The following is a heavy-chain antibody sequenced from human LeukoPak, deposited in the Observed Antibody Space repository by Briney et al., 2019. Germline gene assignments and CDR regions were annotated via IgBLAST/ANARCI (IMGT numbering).Heavy chain of an antibody. Sequence: SETLSLTCAVYGGSFSGYYWSWIRQPPGKGLEWIGEINHSGSTNYNPSLKCRVTISVDTSKNQFSLKLSSVTAADTAVYYCARATYYDFWSGYELDYWGQGTLVTVSS. J-gene: IGHJ4*02. V-gene: IGHV4-34*01. CDR1: GGSFSGYY. D-gene: IGHD3-3*01. CDR2: INHSGST. CDR3: ARATYYDFWSGYELDY.